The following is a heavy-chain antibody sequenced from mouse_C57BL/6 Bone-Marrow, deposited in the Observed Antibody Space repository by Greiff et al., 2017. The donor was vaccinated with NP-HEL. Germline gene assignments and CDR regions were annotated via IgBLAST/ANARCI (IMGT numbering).Heavy chain of an antibody. CDR2: ISNGGGST. Sequence: EVQVVESGGGLVQPGGSLKLSCAASGFTFSDYYMYWVRQTPEKRLEWVAYISNGGGSTYYPDTVKGRFTISRDNAKNTLYLQMSRLKSEDTAMYYCARHAAQAPFAYWGQGTLVTVSA. V-gene: IGHV5-12*01. CDR3: ARHAAQAPFAY. J-gene: IGHJ3*01. CDR1: GFTFSDYY. D-gene: IGHD3-2*02.